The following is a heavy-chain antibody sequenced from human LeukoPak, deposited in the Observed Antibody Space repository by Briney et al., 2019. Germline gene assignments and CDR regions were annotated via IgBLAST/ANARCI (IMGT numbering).Heavy chain of an antibody. D-gene: IGHD5-24*01. CDR2: ITGSGGNT. J-gene: IGHJ1*01. V-gene: IGHV3-23*01. Sequence: AGGSLRLSCGASGFAFSSSAIIWVRQAPGKGREWVAAITGSGGNTYYADSVKGRFTISRDNSKNTVYLQMNSLRADDTAVYYCSTSRPPLMGYFHHWGQGTLVTVSS. CDR3: STSRPPLMGYFHH. CDR1: GFAFSSSA.